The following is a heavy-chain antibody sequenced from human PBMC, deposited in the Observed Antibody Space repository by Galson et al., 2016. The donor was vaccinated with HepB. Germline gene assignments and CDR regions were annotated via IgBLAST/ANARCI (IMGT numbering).Heavy chain of an antibody. CDR2: ISDNGGRT. D-gene: IGHD1-26*01. Sequence: SLRLSCAASGFTFSSHAMHWVRQAPGKGLECVSTISDNGGRTYYANSVKGRFTISRDNSKNTLYLQMGSLRADDMAVYYCARGRGGATQRYFDYWGQGTLVTVSS. CDR3: ARGRGGATQRYFDY. CDR1: GFTFSSHA. J-gene: IGHJ4*02. V-gene: IGHV3-64*01.